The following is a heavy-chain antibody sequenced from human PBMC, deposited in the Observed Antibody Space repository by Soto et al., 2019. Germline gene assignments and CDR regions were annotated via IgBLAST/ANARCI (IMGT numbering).Heavy chain of an antibody. CDR2: LWSAGMT. CDR1: GFTVSSKY. V-gene: IGHV3-53*01. J-gene: IGHJ6*02. Sequence: PGGSLRLSCAASGFTVSSKYMSWVRQAPGKGLEWVSVLWSAGMTYYADSVRGRFTISRDNSKNTLYLQMNSLRADDTAVYYCAREAPMDVWGQGTTVTVSS. CDR3: AREAPMDV.